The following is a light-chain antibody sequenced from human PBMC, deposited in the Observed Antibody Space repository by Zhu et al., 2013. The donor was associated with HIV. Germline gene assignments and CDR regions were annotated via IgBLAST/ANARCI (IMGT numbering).Light chain of an antibody. CDR2: KAS. CDR3: QQYDNFPLT. Sequence: DIQMTQSPSTLSASVGDRVTITCRASQSIGIWLAWYQQKPGKAPKIVIDKASNLQTVVPSRFSGSGSGTEFTLTISSLQPDDFATYYCQQYDNFPLTFGGGTKVEIK. J-gene: IGKJ4*01. V-gene: IGKV1-5*03. CDR1: QSIGIW.